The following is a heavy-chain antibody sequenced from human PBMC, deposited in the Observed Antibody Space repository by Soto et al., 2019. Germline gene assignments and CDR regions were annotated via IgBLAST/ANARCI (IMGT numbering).Heavy chain of an antibody. CDR2: IYYTGST. J-gene: IGHJ4*02. V-gene: IGHV4-59*01. Sequence: ETLSLTCTISGVSITSSYWTWIRQPPGKGLEWIGYIYYTGSTDYNPSLKSRATMSVDRSKSQLSLKVSSVTATDTAVYYCARRSNTRGYIDFWGQGTLVTVSS. D-gene: IGHD5-18*01. CDR3: ARRSNTRGYIDF. CDR1: GVSITSSY.